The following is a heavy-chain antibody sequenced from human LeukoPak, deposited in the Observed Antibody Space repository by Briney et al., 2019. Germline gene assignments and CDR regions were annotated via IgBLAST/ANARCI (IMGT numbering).Heavy chain of an antibody. J-gene: IGHJ4*02. Sequence: SETLSLTCTVSGGSISSSSYYWGWIRQPPGKGLEWIGSIYYSGSTYYNPSLKSRVTISVDTSKNQFSLKLSSVTAADTAVYYCARRDDYGDYPPYWGQGTLVTVSS. V-gene: IGHV4-39*01. CDR2: IYYSGST. CDR1: GGSISSSSYY. CDR3: ARRDDYGDYPPY. D-gene: IGHD4-17*01.